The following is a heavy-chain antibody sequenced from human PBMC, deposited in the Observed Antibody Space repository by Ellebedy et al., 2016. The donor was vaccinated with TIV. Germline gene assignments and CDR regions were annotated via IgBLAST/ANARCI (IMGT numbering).Heavy chain of an antibody. CDR2: INCSGSS. V-gene: IGHV4-34*01. Sequence: MPSETLSLTCAVYGGSFSDYDWNWIRQPPGKGLEWIGEINCSGSSNYNPSLKSRVTISVDTSNNQLSLNLSSVTAADTAVYYCARARGVSRYFDWPTSPPYIWGQGTMVTVSS. D-gene: IGHD3-9*01. CDR3: ARARGVSRYFDWPTSPPYI. J-gene: IGHJ3*02. CDR1: GGSFSDYD.